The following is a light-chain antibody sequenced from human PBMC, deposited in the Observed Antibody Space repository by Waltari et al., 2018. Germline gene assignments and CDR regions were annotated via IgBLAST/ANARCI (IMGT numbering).Light chain of an antibody. V-gene: IGKV4-1*01. CDR3: QQYYSTLLT. CDR2: WAS. Sequence: DIVMTQSPDSLAVSLGERATINGKSSQSVLYSSNNKNYLAWYQPKPGQPPKLLIYWASTRESGVPDRFSGSGSGTDFTLTISSLQAEDVAVYYCQQYYSTLLTFGGGTKVEIK. CDR1: QSVLYSSNNKNY. J-gene: IGKJ4*01.